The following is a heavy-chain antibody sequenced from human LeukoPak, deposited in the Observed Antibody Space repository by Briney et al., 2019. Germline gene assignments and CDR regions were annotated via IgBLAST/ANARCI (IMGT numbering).Heavy chain of an antibody. V-gene: IGHV1-24*01. D-gene: IGHD2-2*01. CDR3: ATLGGVGLVPAGSTY. Sequence: ASVKVSCKVSGYTLTELSMYWVRQAPGKGLEWMGGFAPEDGETIYAQQFQGRVTMTEDTSTDTAYMELSGLRSEDTAVYYCATLGGVGLVPAGSTYWGQGTLVTVSS. CDR1: GYTLTELS. CDR2: FAPEDGET. J-gene: IGHJ4*02.